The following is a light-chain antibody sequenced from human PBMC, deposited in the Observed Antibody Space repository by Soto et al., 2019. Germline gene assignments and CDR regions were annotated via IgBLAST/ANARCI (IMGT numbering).Light chain of an antibody. J-gene: IGKJ4*01. CDR2: AAS. CDR1: QDVNTW. Sequence: DIQMTQSPPSLSASVGDRVTITCRASQDVNTWVAWFQHKPGEAPKSLIYAASTLQRGVPSRFSGSGSGTDFTLTINSLQPEDFATYYCQQYNNYPLNFGGGTKVEIK. V-gene: IGKV1D-16*01. CDR3: QQYNNYPLN.